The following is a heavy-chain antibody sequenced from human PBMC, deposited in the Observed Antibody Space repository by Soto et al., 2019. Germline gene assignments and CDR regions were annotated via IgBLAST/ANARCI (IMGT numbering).Heavy chain of an antibody. CDR3: ARQRPTDGRWEFANYYGMDV. D-gene: IGHD1-26*01. CDR2: VYHTGRT. Sequence: SETLSLTCTVSGGSFKSGSYSWSWIRQPPGKGLEWIGYVYHTGRTSYNPSLKSRVSISMDTSKNQFSLNLDSVTAADTAVYFCARQRPTDGRWEFANYYGMDVWGQGTPVTVSS. CDR1: GGSFKSGSYS. V-gene: IGHV4-61*01. J-gene: IGHJ6*02.